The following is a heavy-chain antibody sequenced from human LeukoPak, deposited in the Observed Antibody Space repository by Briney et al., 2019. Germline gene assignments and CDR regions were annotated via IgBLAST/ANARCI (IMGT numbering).Heavy chain of an antibody. CDR2: ISYDGIDK. CDR1: GFTFNDYA. Sequence: AGGSLRLSCAASGFTFNDYAMYWVRQAPGKGLDWVALISYDGIDKSYADSVRGRFTISRDNSKNTLYLQMDSLRSEDTAVYYCARTLGSVVVPAAWDDWFDPWGQGTLVTVSS. J-gene: IGHJ5*02. CDR3: ARTLGSVVVPAAWDDWFDP. D-gene: IGHD2-2*01. V-gene: IGHV3-30-3*01.